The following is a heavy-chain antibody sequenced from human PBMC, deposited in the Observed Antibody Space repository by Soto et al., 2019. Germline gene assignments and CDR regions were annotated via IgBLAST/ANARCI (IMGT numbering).Heavy chain of an antibody. Sequence: SETLSLTCAVYGGSFSSYYWSWIRQPPGKGLEWIGEINHSGSTNYNPSLKSRVTISVDTSKNQFSLKLSSVTAADTAVYYCASADIVARASGYWGQGTLVTVS. J-gene: IGHJ4*02. CDR2: INHSGST. D-gene: IGHD5-12*01. CDR1: GGSFSSYY. CDR3: ASADIVARASGY. V-gene: IGHV4-34*01.